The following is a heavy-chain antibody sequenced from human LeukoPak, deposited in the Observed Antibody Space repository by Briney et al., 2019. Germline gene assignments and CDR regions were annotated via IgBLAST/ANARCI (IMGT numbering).Heavy chain of an antibody. CDR2: ISSSSNYI. CDR3: ARDRRTGANSYGDS. D-gene: IGHD5-18*01. CDR1: GFTFSSYS. V-gene: IGHV3-21*01. J-gene: IGHJ4*02. Sequence: GGSLRLSCAASGFTFSSYSMNWVRQAPGKGLEWVSFISSSSNYIYYADSVKGRFIISRDNAKNSLYLQMNSLRAEDTSVYYCARDRRTGANSYGDSWGQGTLVTVSS.